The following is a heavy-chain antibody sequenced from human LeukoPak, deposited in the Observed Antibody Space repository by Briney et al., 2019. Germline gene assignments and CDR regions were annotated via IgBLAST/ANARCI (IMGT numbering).Heavy chain of an antibody. Sequence: GGSLRLSCVASGFTFSSYAMHWVRQAPGKGLEYVSAISSNGGSTYYANSVKGRFTISRDNSKNTLYLQMGSLRAEDMAVYYCARVGHSSGWYPPYDYWGQGTLVTVSS. CDR3: ARVGHSSGWYPPYDY. V-gene: IGHV3-64*01. D-gene: IGHD6-19*01. CDR1: GFTFSSYA. CDR2: ISSNGGST. J-gene: IGHJ4*02.